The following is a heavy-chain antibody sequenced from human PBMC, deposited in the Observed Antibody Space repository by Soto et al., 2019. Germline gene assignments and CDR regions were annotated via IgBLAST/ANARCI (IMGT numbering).Heavy chain of an antibody. V-gene: IGHV3-23*01. CDR2: ISGSGGTT. D-gene: IGHD3-3*01. Sequence: PGGSLRLSCAASGFTFSSYSMGWVRQAPGKGLDWVSGISGSGGTTYYADSVKGRCTISRHKPKNVVFVQLISLRPEDTAIYYCAKERNDFWSGTTGGFDYWGQVLLVTVSS. J-gene: IGHJ4*02. CDR1: GFTFSSYS. CDR3: AKERNDFWSGTTGGFDY.